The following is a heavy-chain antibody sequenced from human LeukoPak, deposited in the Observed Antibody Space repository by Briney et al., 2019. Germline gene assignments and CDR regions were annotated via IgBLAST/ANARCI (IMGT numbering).Heavy chain of an antibody. CDR2: IIPILRAP. D-gene: IGHD3-3*01. Sequence: SVKVSCKTFGGNFSTHPISWVRQAPGQGLEWMGGIIPILRAPQFAQKFQGRVIIYADDSTSTVYMEVTSLTCDDTAVYYCARGKYYDSMGFDPWGQGTLVIVSS. V-gene: IGHV1-69*01. J-gene: IGHJ5*02. CDR1: GGNFSTHP. CDR3: ARGKYYDSMGFDP.